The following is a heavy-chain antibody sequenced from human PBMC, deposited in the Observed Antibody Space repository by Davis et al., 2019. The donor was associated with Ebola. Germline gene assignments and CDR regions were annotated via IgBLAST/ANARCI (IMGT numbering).Heavy chain of an antibody. CDR2: FDPEDGET. V-gene: IGHV1-24*01. J-gene: IGHJ6*04. CDR1: EYTLNEFS. D-gene: IGHD1-26*01. CDR3: ARDIGLELRRPYHYGLDV. Sequence: ASVKVSCKASEYTLNEFSIHCVRQAPGKGLEWMGGFDPEDGETIYAQKFQGRVTMTEDTSTDTAYMELGSLRSEDTAVYFCARDIGLELRRPYHYGLDVWGTGTTVTVSS.